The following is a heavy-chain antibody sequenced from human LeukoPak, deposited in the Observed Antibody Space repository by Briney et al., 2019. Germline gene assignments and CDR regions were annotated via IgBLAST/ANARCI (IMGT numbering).Heavy chain of an antibody. CDR1: GGSISGYY. CDR3: ARDLGGYDSSGFACDY. V-gene: IGHV4-39*07. Sequence: SETLSLTCTVSGGSISGYYWSWIRQPPGKGLEWIGSIYYSGSTYYNPSLKSRVTISVDTSKNQFSLKLSSVTAADTAVYYCARDLGGYDSSGFACDYWGQGTLVTVSS. D-gene: IGHD3-22*01. J-gene: IGHJ4*02. CDR2: IYYSGST.